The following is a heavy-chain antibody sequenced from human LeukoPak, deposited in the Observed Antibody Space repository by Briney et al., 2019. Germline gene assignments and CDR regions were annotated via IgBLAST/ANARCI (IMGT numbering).Heavy chain of an antibody. CDR3: ARDRRYYFDY. J-gene: IGHJ4*02. V-gene: IGHV3-30*01. CDR2: ISYDSNYR. Sequence: GGSLRLSCAASGFTFSHYPMHWVRQAPGKGLEWLAVISYDSNYRYYADSVKGRFTISRGNSNNTLYLQIDSLRPEDTAMYFCARDRRYYFDYWGQGTLVTVSS. CDR1: GFTFSHYP.